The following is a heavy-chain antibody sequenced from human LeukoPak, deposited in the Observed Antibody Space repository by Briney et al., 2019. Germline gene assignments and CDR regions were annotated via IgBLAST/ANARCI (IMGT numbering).Heavy chain of an antibody. J-gene: IGHJ4*02. Sequence: GCLRLSCAASGFTFSRYSMNWVRQAPGEGLGWVSCIRFSGRYKNYAGSLKGPIPFPREHAKNSLFFQIDRLTPGDPAIYYFARDNRYGYSSSWYHLVQIDSWVQGTLVTVSS. CDR2: IRFSGRYK. CDR3: ARDNRYGYSSSWYHLVQIDS. D-gene: IGHD6-13*01. V-gene: IGHV3-21*01. CDR1: GFTFSRYS.